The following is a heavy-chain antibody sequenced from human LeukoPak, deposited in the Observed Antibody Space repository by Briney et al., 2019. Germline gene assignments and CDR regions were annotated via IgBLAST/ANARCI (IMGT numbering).Heavy chain of an antibody. Sequence: GGSLRLSCAASGFTFSSYAMSWVRQAPGKGLEWVSAISGSGSAYYADSVKGRFTISRDNSKNTLYLQMNSLRAEDTAVYYCARVAAAGTWVYYFDYWGQGTLVTVSS. D-gene: IGHD6-13*01. V-gene: IGHV3-23*01. CDR3: ARVAAAGTWVYYFDY. CDR2: ISGSGSA. CDR1: GFTFSSYA. J-gene: IGHJ4*02.